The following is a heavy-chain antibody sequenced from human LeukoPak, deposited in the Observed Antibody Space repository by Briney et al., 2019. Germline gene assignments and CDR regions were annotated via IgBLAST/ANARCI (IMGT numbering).Heavy chain of an antibody. D-gene: IGHD3-16*01. CDR2: ISHDGGAK. CDR3: ARDWGSSGWYNWFDP. Sequence: GGSLRLSCGVSGFSIGNHGMHWIRQAPDKGLEWVAMISHDGGAKYYGDSVKGQLTISRDNPDNTLYLQMNSLRVEDTAVYYCARDWGSSGWYNWFDPWGQGILVAVSS. CDR1: GFSIGNHG. J-gene: IGHJ5*02. V-gene: IGHV3-30*03.